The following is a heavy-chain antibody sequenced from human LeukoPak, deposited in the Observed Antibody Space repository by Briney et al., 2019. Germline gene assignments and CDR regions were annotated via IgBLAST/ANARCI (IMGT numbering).Heavy chain of an antibody. V-gene: IGHV4-34*01. CDR3: ARGSFDYGDYQIFDY. CDR1: AGSFSNYY. D-gene: IGHD4-17*01. CDR2: INHGGST. J-gene: IGHJ4*02. Sequence: SETLSLTCAVYAGSFSNYYWSWIRQPPGKGLEWIGGINHGGSTNYNPPLKSRVTISVDTSKNQFSLKMSSVTAADTAVYYCARGSFDYGDYQIFDYWGQGTLVTVSS.